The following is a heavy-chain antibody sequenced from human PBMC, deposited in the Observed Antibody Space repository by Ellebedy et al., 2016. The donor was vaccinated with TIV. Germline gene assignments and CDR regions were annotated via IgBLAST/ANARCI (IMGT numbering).Heavy chain of an antibody. D-gene: IGHD3-10*01. CDR3: ARLRYFGSGSYSDY. J-gene: IGHJ4*02. V-gene: IGHV3-23*01. CDR1: GFTFSSYA. Sequence: GESLKISCAASGFTFSSYAMSWVRQAPGKGLEWVSTATGSGSSTYYTDSVKGRFTISRDNSKNTLYLQMNSLRAGDTAIYYCARLRYFGSGSYSDYWGQGTLVTVSS. CDR2: ATGSGSST.